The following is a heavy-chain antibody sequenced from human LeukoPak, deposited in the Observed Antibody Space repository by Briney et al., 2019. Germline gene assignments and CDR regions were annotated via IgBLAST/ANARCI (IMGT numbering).Heavy chain of an antibody. CDR2: IYYSGST. CDR1: GGSISSYY. CDR3: ARQMWELSQSPFDY. V-gene: IGHV4-59*08. J-gene: IGHJ4*02. Sequence: SETLSLTCIVSGGSISSYYWSWIRQPPGKGLEWIGYIYYSGSTNYNPSLKSRVTISVDTSKNQFSLKLSSVTAADTAVYYCARQMWELSQSPFDYWGQGTLVTVSS. D-gene: IGHD1-26*01.